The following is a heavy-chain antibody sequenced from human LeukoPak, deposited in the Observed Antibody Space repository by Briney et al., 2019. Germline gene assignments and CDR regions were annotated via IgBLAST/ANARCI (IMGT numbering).Heavy chain of an antibody. CDR3: VKGVAARLDY. V-gene: IGHV3-64D*09. J-gene: IGHJ4*02. D-gene: IGHD6-6*01. CDR1: GFTFSSYA. Sequence: GGSLRLSCAASGFTFSSYAMHWVRQAPGKGLEYVSAINSNGGITFYADSMKGRFTISRDDSKNTLYLQMSSLRAEDTAIYYCVKGVAARLDYWGQGTLVTVSS. CDR2: INSNGGIT.